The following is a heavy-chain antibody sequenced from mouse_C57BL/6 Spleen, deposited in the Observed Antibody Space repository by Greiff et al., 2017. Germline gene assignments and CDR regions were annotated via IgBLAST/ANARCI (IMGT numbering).Heavy chain of an antibody. Sequence: VQLQQSGAELVRPGTSVKVSCKASGYAFTNYLIEWVKQRPGQGLEWIGVINPGSGGTNYNEKFKGKATLTADKSSSTAYMQLSSLTSEDSAVYFCASYYSNYEWYFDGWGTGTTVTVSS. J-gene: IGHJ1*03. CDR3: ASYYSNYEWYFDG. V-gene: IGHV1-54*01. CDR1: GYAFTNYL. D-gene: IGHD2-5*01. CDR2: INPGSGGT.